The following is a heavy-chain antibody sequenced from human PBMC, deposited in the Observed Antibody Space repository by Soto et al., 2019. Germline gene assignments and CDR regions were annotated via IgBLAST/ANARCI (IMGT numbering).Heavy chain of an antibody. CDR3: ASEYDFWSYRPGYMDV. Sequence: GGSLRLSCAASGFTFSSYWMHWVRQAPGKGLVWVSRINSDGSSTSYADSVKGRFTISRDNAKNTLYLQMNSLRAEDTAVYYCASEYDFWSYRPGYMDVWSKGTTVIVSS. D-gene: IGHD3-3*01. CDR1: GFTFSSYW. CDR2: INSDGSST. V-gene: IGHV3-74*01. J-gene: IGHJ6*03.